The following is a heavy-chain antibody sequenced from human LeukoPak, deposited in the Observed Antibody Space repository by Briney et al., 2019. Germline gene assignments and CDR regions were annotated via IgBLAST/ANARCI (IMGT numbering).Heavy chain of an antibody. CDR3: AKGTRGTSGGSFDY. V-gene: IGHV3-23*01. Sequence: GGSLRLSCAASGFTFSTYAMSWVRQAPGKGLEWVSGVSSSGGITYYADFVKGRFTISRDNSKNTLYVQMNSLRDEDTALYYCAKGTRGTSGGSFDYWGQGTLVTVSS. D-gene: IGHD1-14*01. J-gene: IGHJ4*02. CDR2: VSSSGGIT. CDR1: GFTFSTYA.